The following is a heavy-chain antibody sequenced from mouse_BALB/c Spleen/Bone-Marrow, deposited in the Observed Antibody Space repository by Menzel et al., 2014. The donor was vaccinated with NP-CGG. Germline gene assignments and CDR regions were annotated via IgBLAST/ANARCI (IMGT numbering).Heavy chain of an antibody. CDR2: ISYSGST. Sequence: EVKLMESGPSLVKPSQTLSLTCSVTGDSITSGYWNWIRTFPGNKLEYMGYISYSGSTYYNPSLKSRISITRDTFKNQYYLQLNSVTTEDTATYYCARYPLNYYGSPWFAYWGQGTLVTVSA. V-gene: IGHV3-8*02. CDR1: GDSITSGY. J-gene: IGHJ3*01. CDR3: ARYPLNYYGSPWFAY. D-gene: IGHD1-1*01.